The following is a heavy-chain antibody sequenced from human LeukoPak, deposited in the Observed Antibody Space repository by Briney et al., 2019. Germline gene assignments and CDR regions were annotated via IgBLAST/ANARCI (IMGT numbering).Heavy chain of an antibody. J-gene: IGHJ4*02. CDR3: ARTREGSSYQVDY. Sequence: GGSLRLSCAASGFTFSNYWMSWVRQAPGKWLEWVANIKQDASEKYYVDSVKGRFTISRDNAKKSLNLQMNSLSAEDTAVYYCARTREGSSYQVDYWGQGTLVTVSS. V-gene: IGHV3-7*01. CDR1: GFTFSNYW. CDR2: IKQDASEK. D-gene: IGHD1-26*01.